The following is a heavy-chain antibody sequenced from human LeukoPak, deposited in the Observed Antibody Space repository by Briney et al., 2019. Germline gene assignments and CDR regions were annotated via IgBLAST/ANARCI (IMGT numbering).Heavy chain of an antibody. CDR3: ARGPNSNWSGLDL. V-gene: IGHV3-74*01. CDR2: ISPTGSTT. Sequence: GGSLRLSCTASGFSFSGHWMHWARQLPGKGLVWVSRISPTGSTTSYADSVKGRFTVSRDNAKNTLYLQVNNLRAEDTAVYYCARGPNSNWSGLDLWGQGTLLTVPS. J-gene: IGHJ5*02. CDR1: GFSFSGHW. D-gene: IGHD6-6*01.